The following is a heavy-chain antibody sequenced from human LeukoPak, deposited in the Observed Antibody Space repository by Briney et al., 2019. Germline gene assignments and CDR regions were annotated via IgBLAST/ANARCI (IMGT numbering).Heavy chain of an antibody. V-gene: IGHV3-15*01. Sequence: GGSLRLSCAASGFTFSNAWMSWVRQAPGKGLEWVGRIKSKTEGGTTDYAAPVKGRSTISRDDSKNTLYLQMNSLKTEDTAVYYCTTDFGYSGYDRMRYYFDYWGQGTLVTVSS. CDR2: IKSKTEGGTT. J-gene: IGHJ4*02. CDR1: GFTFSNAW. CDR3: TTDFGYSGYDRMRYYFDY. D-gene: IGHD5-12*01.